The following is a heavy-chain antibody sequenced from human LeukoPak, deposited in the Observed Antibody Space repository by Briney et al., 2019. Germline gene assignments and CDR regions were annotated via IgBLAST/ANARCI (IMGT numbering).Heavy chain of an antibody. D-gene: IGHD1-14*01. CDR2: ISSSSSYI. J-gene: IGHJ4*02. CDR1: GFTFSSYS. Sequence: GGSLRLSCAASGFTFSSYSMNWLRQAPGKGVEWVSSISSSSSYIYYADSVKGRFTISRDNAKNSLYLQMNSLRAEDTAVYYCARGPEPYNYWGQGTLVTVSS. V-gene: IGHV3-21*01. CDR3: ARGPEPYNY.